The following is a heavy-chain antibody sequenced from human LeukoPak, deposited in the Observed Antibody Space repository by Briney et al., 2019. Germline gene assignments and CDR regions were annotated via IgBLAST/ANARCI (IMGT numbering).Heavy chain of an antibody. CDR3: AREVDSSSWYGDYYHYYMDV. D-gene: IGHD6-13*01. V-gene: IGHV4-59*12. J-gene: IGHJ6*03. CDR1: GGSISSYY. Sequence: SETLSLTCTVSGGSISSYYWSWIRQPPGKGLEWIGYIYYSGSTSYNPSLKSRVTISVDTSKNQFSLKLRSVTAADTAVYYCAREVDSSSWYGDYYHYYMDVWGKGTTVTVSS. CDR2: IYYSGST.